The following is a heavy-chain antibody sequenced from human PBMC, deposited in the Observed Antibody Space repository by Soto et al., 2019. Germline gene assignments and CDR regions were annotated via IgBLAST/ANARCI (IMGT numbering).Heavy chain of an antibody. CDR3: VRAGDSYGYRGSYYFDY. J-gene: IGHJ4*02. Sequence: QVQLVQSAAEVKKPGASVKGSCKASGYTFTNYGISWVRQAPGQGLEWVGWIGAYNGNTDYAQKFQGRVTMTADTSTSTAYMELRSLRSDDTALYFCVRAGDSYGYRGSYYFDYWCQGTLVTVSS. CDR2: IGAYNGNT. V-gene: IGHV1-18*01. D-gene: IGHD3-16*01. CDR1: GYTFTNYG.